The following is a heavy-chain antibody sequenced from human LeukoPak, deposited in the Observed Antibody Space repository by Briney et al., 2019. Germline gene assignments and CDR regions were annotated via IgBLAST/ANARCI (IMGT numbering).Heavy chain of an antibody. V-gene: IGHV3-33*01. Sequence: GGSLRLSCAASGFTFSSYGMHWVRQAPGKGLEWVAVIWYDGSNKYYADSVKGRFTISRDNSKNTLYLQMNSLRAEDTAVYYYARDRVGASDWGQGTLVTVSS. D-gene: IGHD1-26*01. CDR1: GFTFSSYG. CDR3: ARDRVGASD. CDR2: IWYDGSNK. J-gene: IGHJ4*02.